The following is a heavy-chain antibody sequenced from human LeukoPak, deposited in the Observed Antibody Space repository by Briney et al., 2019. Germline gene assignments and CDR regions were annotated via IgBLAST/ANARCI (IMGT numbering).Heavy chain of an antibody. CDR3: SRRAGEYSHPYDY. V-gene: IGHV3-53*01. J-gene: IGHJ4*02. Sequence: GGSLRLSCTVSGFTVSSNPWSRVRQAPGKGLEWVSFIYSGGDTHYSDSVKGRFTISRDNSKNTLYLQMNSLRAEDTAIYYCSRRAGEYSHPYDYWGQGTLVTVSS. CDR1: GFTVSSNP. CDR2: IYSGGDT. D-gene: IGHD2-15*01.